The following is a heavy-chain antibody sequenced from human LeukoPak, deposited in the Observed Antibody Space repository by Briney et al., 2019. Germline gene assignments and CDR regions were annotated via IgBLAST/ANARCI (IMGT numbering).Heavy chain of an antibody. D-gene: IGHD7-27*01. CDR1: GFTFSNAW. CDR3: TTDYTGDWGSFDY. CDR2: IKSKTDGGTT. J-gene: IGHJ4*02. V-gene: IGHV3-15*01. Sequence: GGSLRLSCAASGFTFSNAWMSWVRQAPGKGLEWVGRIKSKTDGGTTDYAAPVKGRFTISRDDSKNTLYLQMNSLKTEDTAVYYCTTDYTGDWGSFDYWGQGTLVTVSS.